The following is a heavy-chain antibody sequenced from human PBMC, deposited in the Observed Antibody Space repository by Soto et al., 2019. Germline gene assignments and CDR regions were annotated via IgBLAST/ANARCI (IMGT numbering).Heavy chain of an antibody. V-gene: IGHV4-59*01. CDR1: GGSISSYY. Sequence: PSETLSLICTVSGGSISSYYWSWIRQPPGKGLEWIGYIYYSGSTNYNPSLKSRVTISVDTSKNQFSLKLSSVTAADTAVYYCARTFDILTGYDIWGQGTMVTVS. CDR2: IYYSGST. CDR3: ARTFDILTGYDI. D-gene: IGHD3-9*01. J-gene: IGHJ3*02.